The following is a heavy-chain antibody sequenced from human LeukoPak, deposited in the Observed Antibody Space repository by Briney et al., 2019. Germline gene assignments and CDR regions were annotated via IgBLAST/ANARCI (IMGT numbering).Heavy chain of an antibody. CDR3: AREIPSTINGYDI. CDR2: IYPNNGDT. V-gene: IGHV1-2*02. Sequence: ASVKVSCKASGYTFTGYYMHWLRQAPGQGPEWMGWIYPNNGDTKYAQKFQGRVTMTRDTSISTAYMELSRMTFDDTAVYYCAREIPSTINGYDIWGQGTVITVSS. J-gene: IGHJ3*02. CDR1: GYTFTGYY. D-gene: IGHD1-14*01.